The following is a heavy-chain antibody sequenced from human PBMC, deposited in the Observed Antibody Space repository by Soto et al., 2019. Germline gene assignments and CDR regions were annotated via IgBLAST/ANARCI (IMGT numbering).Heavy chain of an antibody. CDR1: GGSISSYY. CDR3: ASSGGWYRSRAVADFFDP. CDR2: IYYSGST. V-gene: IGHV4-59*01. J-gene: IGHJ5*02. D-gene: IGHD6-19*01. Sequence: SETLSLTCTVSGGSISSYYWSWIRQPPGKGLEWIGYIYYSGSTNYNPSLKSRVTISVDTSKNQFSLKLSSVTAADTAVYYCASSGGWYRSRAVADFFDPWGQGTLVTVSS.